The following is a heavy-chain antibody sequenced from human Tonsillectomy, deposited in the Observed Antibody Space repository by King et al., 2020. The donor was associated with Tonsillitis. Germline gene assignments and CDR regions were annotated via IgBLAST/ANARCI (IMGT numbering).Heavy chain of an antibody. Sequence: VQLVESGGGLVKSGGSLRLSCAASGFTFSDYSMNWVRQAPGRGLEWVSSIISSSHYIYYADSLKCRFTISRDNANNSVFLQMNSLRAEDTAVYYCARTGRYYYGSGDAFDIWGQGTMVTVSS. CDR1: GFTFSDYS. CDR2: IISSSHYI. D-gene: IGHD3-10*01. CDR3: ARTGRYYYGSGDAFDI. V-gene: IGHV3-21*01. J-gene: IGHJ3*02.